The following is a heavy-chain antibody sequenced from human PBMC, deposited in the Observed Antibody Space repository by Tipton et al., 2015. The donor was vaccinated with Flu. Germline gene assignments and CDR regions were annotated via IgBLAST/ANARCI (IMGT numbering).Heavy chain of an antibody. V-gene: IGHV3-30*02. D-gene: IGHD6-13*01. Sequence: SLRLSCAASGFTFSSYGMHWVRQAPVKGLEWVAFIRSDGSNKYYADSVKGRFTISRDNSKNTLFLQMNSLRVEDTAVYYCAKLDIAAPGGWGQGTLVTVSS. J-gene: IGHJ4*02. CDR3: AKLDIAAPGG. CDR1: GFTFSSYG. CDR2: IRSDGSNK.